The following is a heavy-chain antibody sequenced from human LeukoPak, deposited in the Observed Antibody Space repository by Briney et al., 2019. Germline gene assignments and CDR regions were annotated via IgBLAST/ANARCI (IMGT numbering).Heavy chain of an antibody. V-gene: IGHV3-30*18. Sequence: GGSLRLSCAASGFTFSSYGMHWVRQAPGKGLEWVAVISYDGSNKYYADSVKGRFTISRDNSKNTLYLQMNSLRAEDTAVYYCAKDSWIAYYFDYWGQGTLVTVSS. CDR2: ISYDGSNK. CDR1: GFTFSSYG. D-gene: IGHD5-12*01. CDR3: AKDSWIAYYFDY. J-gene: IGHJ4*02.